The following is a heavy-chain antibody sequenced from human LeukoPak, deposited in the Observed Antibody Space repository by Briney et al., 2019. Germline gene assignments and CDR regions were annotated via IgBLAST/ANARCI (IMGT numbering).Heavy chain of an antibody. CDR1: GFSFGDNA. J-gene: IGHJ4*02. D-gene: IGHD6-19*01. CDR3: ARVKLSGWYSDDY. Sequence: GGSLRLSCTGFGFSFGDNAMIWFRQSPGKGLEWVSLSRSRAHGGTTDYAASVMGRFTMSRDDSKNIAYLQMNSLRAEDTAVYYCARVKLSGWYSDDYWGQGTLVTVSS. V-gene: IGHV3-49*03. CDR2: SRSRAHGGTT.